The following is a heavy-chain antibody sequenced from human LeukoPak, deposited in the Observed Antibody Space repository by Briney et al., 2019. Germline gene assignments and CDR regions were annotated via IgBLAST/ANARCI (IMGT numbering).Heavy chain of an antibody. Sequence: PGGSLRLSCAASGFTFSSYEMNWVRQAPGKGLEWGSYISSSGSTIYYADSVKGRFTISRDNAKNSLYLQMNSLRAEDTAVYYCARDVYSSSWYSWFDPWGQGTLVTVSS. D-gene: IGHD6-13*01. CDR2: ISSSGSTI. V-gene: IGHV3-48*03. CDR3: ARDVYSSSWYSWFDP. J-gene: IGHJ5*02. CDR1: GFTFSSYE.